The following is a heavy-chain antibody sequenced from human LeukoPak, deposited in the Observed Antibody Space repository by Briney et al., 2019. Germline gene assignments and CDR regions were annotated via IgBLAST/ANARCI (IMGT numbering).Heavy chain of an antibody. V-gene: IGHV3-30-3*01. D-gene: IGHD3/OR15-3a*01. Sequence: GGSLRLSCAASGFTFSSYAMHWVRQAPGKGLEWVAVISYDGSNKYYADSVKGRFTISRDNSKNTLYLQMNSLRAEDTAVYYCARARTSYYGMDVWGQGTTVTVSS. J-gene: IGHJ6*02. CDR1: GFTFSSYA. CDR2: ISYDGSNK. CDR3: ARARTSYYGMDV.